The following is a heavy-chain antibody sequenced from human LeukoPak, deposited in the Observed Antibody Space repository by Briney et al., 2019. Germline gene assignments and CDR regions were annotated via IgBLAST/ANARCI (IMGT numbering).Heavy chain of an antibody. CDR2: ISYDGSNK. J-gene: IGHJ4*02. CDR3: ARGRGCSSMSCYPDY. CDR1: GFTFRSYG. D-gene: IGHD2-2*01. V-gene: IGHV3-30*03. Sequence: AGGSLRLSCAASGFTFRSYGMHWDRQAPGKGLEGVAVISYDGSNKYYADSVKGRFTISRANSKNSLYLQMNSLRAEDTAVYYCARGRGCSSMSCYPDYWGQGTLVTVSS.